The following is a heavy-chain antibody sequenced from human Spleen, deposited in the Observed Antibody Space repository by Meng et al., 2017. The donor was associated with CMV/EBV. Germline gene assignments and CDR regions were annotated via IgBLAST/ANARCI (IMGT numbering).Heavy chain of an antibody. CDR1: GYTFTSYD. Sequence: ASVKVSCKASGYTFTSYDINWVRQATGQGLEWMGWMNPNSGNTGYAQKFQGRVTMTRNTSISTAYMELSSLRSEDTAVYYYARGPTSFYDFWSGYYTPEFDPWGQGTLVTVSS. D-gene: IGHD3-3*01. V-gene: IGHV1-8*01. CDR2: MNPNSGNT. CDR3: ARGPTSFYDFWSGYYTPEFDP. J-gene: IGHJ5*02.